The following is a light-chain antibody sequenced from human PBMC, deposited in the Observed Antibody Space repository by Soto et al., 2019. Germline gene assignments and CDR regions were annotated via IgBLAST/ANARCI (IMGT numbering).Light chain of an antibody. V-gene: IGKV3-11*01. CDR1: QSVSSY. CDR2: DAS. J-gene: IGKJ1*01. CDR3: HQRQSWPRT. Sequence: EIVLTQSPATLSLSPGERATLSCRASQSVSSYLAWYQQKPGQAPRLLIYDASNRATGIPARFSGSESGTDFTLTISDVQPEDFALYYCHQRQSWPRTFGQGTKVDIK.